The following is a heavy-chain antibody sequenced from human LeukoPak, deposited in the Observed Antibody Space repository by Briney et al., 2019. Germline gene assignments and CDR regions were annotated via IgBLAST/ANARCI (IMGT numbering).Heavy chain of an antibody. V-gene: IGHV4-59*01. CDR3: ARDLAGSNAFDI. Sequence: PSETLSLTCTVSGGSIINYYWSWIRQPPGKGLEWIGYIYYSGTTKYTGYSGSTNYNPSLRSRVTISVDTSKHQFSLKLSSVTAADTAVYYCARDLAGSNAFDIWGQGTMVTVSS. CDR1: GGSIINYY. D-gene: IGHD6-19*01. J-gene: IGHJ3*02. CDR2: IYYSGTTKYTGYSGST.